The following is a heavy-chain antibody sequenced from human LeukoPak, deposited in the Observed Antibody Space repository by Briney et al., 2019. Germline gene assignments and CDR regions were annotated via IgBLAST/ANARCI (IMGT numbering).Heavy chain of an antibody. Sequence: SVKVSCKASGFTFTNSAVQWVRQARGQRLEWIGWIVVGTGNTNYAQKFQERLTFTRDTSTDTVYMELSSLRSEDTAVYCCAADPYYDIFIGYSSNWFDPWGQGTLVTVSS. V-gene: IGHV1-58*01. J-gene: IGHJ5*02. CDR2: IVVGTGNT. CDR1: GFTFTNSA. CDR3: AADPYYDIFIGYSSNWFDP. D-gene: IGHD3-9*01.